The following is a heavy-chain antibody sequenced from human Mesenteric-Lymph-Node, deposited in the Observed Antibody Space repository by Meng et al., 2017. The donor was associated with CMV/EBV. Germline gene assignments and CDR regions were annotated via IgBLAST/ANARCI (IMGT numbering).Heavy chain of an antibody. J-gene: IGHJ6*02. Sequence: SLKISCAASGFTFSSYAMHWVRQAPGKGLEWVAVISYDGSNKYYADSVKGRFTISRDNSKNTLYLQMNSLRAEDTAVYYCARELERDYYYGMDVWGQGTTVTVSS. CDR3: ARELERDYYYGMDV. CDR1: GFTFSSYA. V-gene: IGHV3-30-3*01. CDR2: ISYDGSNK.